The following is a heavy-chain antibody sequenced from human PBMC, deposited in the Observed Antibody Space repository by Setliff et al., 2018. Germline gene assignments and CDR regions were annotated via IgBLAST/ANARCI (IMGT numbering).Heavy chain of an antibody. CDR1: GYIFNDYG. CDR2: ISPHTGNT. CDR3: ALSSLSICTGGNCPNVFDV. V-gene: IGHV1-18*01. Sequence: EASVKVSCKTSGYIFNDYGIAWVRQAPGQGLEWMGWISPHTGNTYYTQKFQGRVTITTDTSTRTASMELRSLTSDDTAVYFCALSSLSICTGGNCPNVFDVWGQGTLVTVSS. J-gene: IGHJ3*01. D-gene: IGHD2-15*01.